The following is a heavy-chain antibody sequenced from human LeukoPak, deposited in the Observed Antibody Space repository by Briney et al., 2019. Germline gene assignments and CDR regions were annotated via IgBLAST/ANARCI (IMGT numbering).Heavy chain of an antibody. CDR3: ARGYYYDSSGAFDI. J-gene: IGHJ3*02. CDR1: GFTFSSYG. CDR2: IWYDGSNK. V-gene: IGHV3-33*01. D-gene: IGHD3-22*01. Sequence: GRSLRLSCAASGFTFSSYGMHWARQAPGKGLEWVAVIWYDGSNKYYADSVKGRFTISRDNSKNTLYLQMNSLRAEDTAVYYSARGYYYDSSGAFDIWGQGTMVTVSS.